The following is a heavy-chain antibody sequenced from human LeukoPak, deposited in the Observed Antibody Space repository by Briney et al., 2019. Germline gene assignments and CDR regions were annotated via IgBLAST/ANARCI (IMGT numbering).Heavy chain of an antibody. CDR1: GYTFSSYA. V-gene: IGHV1-2*02. D-gene: IGHD6-13*01. CDR2: INPNSGGT. CDR3: AREYSSSWNDY. Sequence: WASVKVSCKASGYTFSSYAMNWVRQAPGQGLEWMGWINPNSGGTNYAQKFQGRVTMTRDTSTSTVYMELSSLRSEDTAVYYCAREYSSSWNDYWGQGTLVTVSS. J-gene: IGHJ4*02.